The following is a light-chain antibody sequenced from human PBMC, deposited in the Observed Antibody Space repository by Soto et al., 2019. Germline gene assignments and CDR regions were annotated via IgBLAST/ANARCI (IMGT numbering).Light chain of an antibody. J-gene: IGLJ2*01. CDR1: SSDVGGYNY. V-gene: IGLV2-14*01. Sequence: QSALTQPASVSGPPGQSITISCTGTSSDVGGYNYVSWYQQHPGKAPKLMIYEVSNRPSGVSNRFSGSKSGNTASLTISGLQAEDEADYYCSSYRSSGTYVVFGGGTKVTVL. CDR3: SSYRSSGTYVV. CDR2: EVS.